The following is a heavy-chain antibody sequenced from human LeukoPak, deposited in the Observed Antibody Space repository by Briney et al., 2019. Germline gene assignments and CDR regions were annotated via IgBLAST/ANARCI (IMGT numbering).Heavy chain of an antibody. CDR1: GFTFSSYS. CDR2: IRSSRSVI. CDR3: ARGLLRIQADY. V-gene: IGHV3-48*02. J-gene: IGHJ4*02. Sequence: GGSLRLSCAASGFTFSSYSMNWVRQAPGKGLEWVSYIRSSRSVIYYADSVKGRFTISRDNAKNPLYLQMNSLRDEDTAVYYCARGLLRIQADYWGQGTLVTV. D-gene: IGHD3-22*01.